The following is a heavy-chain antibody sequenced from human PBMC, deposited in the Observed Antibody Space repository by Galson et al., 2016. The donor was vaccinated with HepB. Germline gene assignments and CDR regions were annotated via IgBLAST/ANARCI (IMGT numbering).Heavy chain of an antibody. CDR2: TNTDGSDT. V-gene: IGHV3-74*01. J-gene: IGHJ4*02. D-gene: IGHD1-26*01. CDR1: GFTLSSYW. CDR3: ASDYLTYTGSYLYS. Sequence: SLRLSCAASGFTLSSYWMHWVRQVPGKGLVMVARTNTDGSDTGYADSVKGRFTISRDNAKNTLYLQMNTLRAEDTAVYYCASDYLTYTGSYLYSWGQGTLVTVSS.